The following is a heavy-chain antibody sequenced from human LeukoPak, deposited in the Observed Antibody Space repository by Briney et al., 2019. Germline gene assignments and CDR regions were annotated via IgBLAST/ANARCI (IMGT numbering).Heavy chain of an antibody. Sequence: GSLRLSCAASGFTFSSYAMSWVRQAPGKGLEWVSAISGSGGSTYYADSVKGRFTISRDNSKNTLYLQMNSLRAEDTAVYYCATLSAYYYDSSGYHAVDYWGQGTLVTVSS. J-gene: IGHJ4*02. CDR2: ISGSGGST. CDR1: GFTFSSYA. CDR3: ATLSAYYYDSSGYHAVDY. V-gene: IGHV3-23*01. D-gene: IGHD3-22*01.